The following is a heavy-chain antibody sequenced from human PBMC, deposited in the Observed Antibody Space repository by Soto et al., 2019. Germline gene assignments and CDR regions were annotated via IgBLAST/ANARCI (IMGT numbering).Heavy chain of an antibody. D-gene: IGHD1-20*01. J-gene: IGHJ3*02. CDR3: ARVPGRYNWNPGNAFDI. CDR1: GYTFTGYY. CDR2: INPNSGGT. V-gene: IGHV1-2*02. Sequence: ASVKVSCTASGYTFTGYYMHWVRQAPGQGLEWMGWINPNSGGTNYAQKFQGRVTMTRDTSISTAYMELSRLRSDDTAVYYCARVPGRYNWNPGNAFDIWGQGTMVTVSS.